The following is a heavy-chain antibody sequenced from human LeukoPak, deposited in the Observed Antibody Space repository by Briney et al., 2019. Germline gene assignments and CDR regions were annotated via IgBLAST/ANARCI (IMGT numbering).Heavy chain of an antibody. CDR1: GFTFSSYA. D-gene: IGHD2-15*01. CDR3: AKDYCSGGSCYSGVPDY. V-gene: IGHV3-23*01. Sequence: PGGSLRLSCAASGFTFSSYAMSWVRQAPGKGLEWVSAISGSGGSIYYADSVKGRFTISRDNSKNTLYLQMNSLRAEDTAVYYCAKDYCSGGSCYSGVPDYWGQGTLVTVSS. CDR2: ISGSGGSI. J-gene: IGHJ4*02.